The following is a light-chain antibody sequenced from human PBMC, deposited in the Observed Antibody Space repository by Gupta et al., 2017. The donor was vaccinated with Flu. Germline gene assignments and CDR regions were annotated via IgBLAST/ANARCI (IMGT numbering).Light chain of an antibody. J-gene: IGKJ2*04. CDR3: QQSDSTPGS. V-gene: IGKV1-39*01. Sequence: DIQMTQSPSSLSASVGDRVTITCRASQSISSYLNWYQQKPGKAPKLLIYAASSLKSGVPSRFSGSGSGTDFTLTISRLQPEDFATYYCQQSDSTPGSFGQGTKLEIK. CDR1: QSISSY. CDR2: AAS.